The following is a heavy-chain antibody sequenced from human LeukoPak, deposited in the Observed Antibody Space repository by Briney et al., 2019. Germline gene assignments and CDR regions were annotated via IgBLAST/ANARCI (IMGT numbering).Heavy chain of an antibody. D-gene: IGHD2-8*01. V-gene: IGHV3-21*01. CDR2: ISATGTYI. J-gene: IGHJ4*02. CDR3: ARDSVNGPFVISLDL. CDR1: GFTFTNYT. Sequence: GGSLRLSCAASGFTFTNYTMNWVRQAPGKGLEWVSSISATGTYIYYADSLKGRFTISRDNAKNSLCLQMNSLRAEDTAVYYCARDSVNGPFVISLDLWGQGALVTVSS.